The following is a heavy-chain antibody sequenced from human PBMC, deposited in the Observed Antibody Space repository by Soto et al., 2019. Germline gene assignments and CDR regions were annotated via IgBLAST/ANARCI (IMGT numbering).Heavy chain of an antibody. Sequence: ASVKVSCKASGYTFTSYYMHWVRQAPGQGLEWMGIINPSGGSTSYAQKFQGRVTMTRDTSTSTVYMELSSLRSEDTAVYYCARNRRESGNYYYGMDVWGQGTIVTVSS. CDR2: INPSGGST. V-gene: IGHV1-46*01. CDR1: GYTFTSYY. J-gene: IGHJ6*02. CDR3: ARNRRESGNYYYGMDV. D-gene: IGHD3-16*02.